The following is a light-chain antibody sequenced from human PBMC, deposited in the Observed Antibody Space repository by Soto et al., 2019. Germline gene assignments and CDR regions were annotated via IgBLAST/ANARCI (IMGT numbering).Light chain of an antibody. CDR3: QQYRSLIT. Sequence: EIVLTQSPGTLSLSPGERATLSCRASQSVSNIYLAWYQKRPGQAPRLLIYDASNRATGIPERFSGSWSGTDFTLTISRLEPEDFAVYYCQQYRSLITFGHGTRLEIK. V-gene: IGKV3-20*01. CDR2: DAS. CDR1: QSVSNIY. J-gene: IGKJ5*01.